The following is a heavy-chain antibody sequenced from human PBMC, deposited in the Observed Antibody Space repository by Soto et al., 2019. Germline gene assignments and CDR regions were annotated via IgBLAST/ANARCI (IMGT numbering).Heavy chain of an antibody. D-gene: IGHD1-26*01. V-gene: IGHV5-51*01. J-gene: IGHJ4*02. CDR1: GYSFTDYW. CDR2: IYPGDSDT. Sequence: GESLKISCKGSGYSFTDYWIGWVRQMPGKGLEWMGIIYPGDSDTRYNPSFQGRVTISADKSITTAYLQWSSLKASDTAMYFCARLSGARSHANFWGQGTVVTVSS. CDR3: ARLSGARSHANF.